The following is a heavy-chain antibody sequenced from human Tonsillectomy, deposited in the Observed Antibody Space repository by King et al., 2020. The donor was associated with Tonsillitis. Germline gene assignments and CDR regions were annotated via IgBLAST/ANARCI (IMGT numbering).Heavy chain of an antibody. D-gene: IGHD2-15*01. V-gene: IGHV4-39*01. CDR3: ARHGHCKGGSCYSKYCFDY. CDR2: IYYSGST. J-gene: IGHJ4*02. Sequence: QLQESGPGLVKPSETLSLTCTVSGGSISSSSYYWGWIRQPPGKGLEWIGSIYYSGSTYYNPSLKSRVTISVDTSKKQFSLKLSSVTAADTAGYYCARHGHCKGGSCYSKYCFDYWGQGTLVTVSS. CDR1: GGSISSSSYY.